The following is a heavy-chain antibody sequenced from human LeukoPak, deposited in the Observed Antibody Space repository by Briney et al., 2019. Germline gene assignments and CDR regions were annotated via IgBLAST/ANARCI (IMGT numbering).Heavy chain of an antibody. CDR2: IYHRGNT. V-gene: IGHV4-38-2*02. J-gene: IGHJ4*02. Sequence: SETLSLTCTVSPYSISSNYYWGWIRQPPGKGLEWIGTIYHRGNTYHNPSLKSRVTMSVDTSKNQFSLKLNSVTAADTAVYYCARDPSLTGDFDYWGQGTLVTVSS. CDR1: PYSISSNYY. D-gene: IGHD7-27*01. CDR3: ARDPSLTGDFDY.